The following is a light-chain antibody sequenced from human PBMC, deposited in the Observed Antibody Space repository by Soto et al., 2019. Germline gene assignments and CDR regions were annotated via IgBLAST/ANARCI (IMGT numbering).Light chain of an antibody. Sequence: EIVLTQSPATLSVSLGERATLSCSASQSVSTDLAWYQQKPGQAPRLLIFGASTRATGIPARFSGSGSGTEFILTISSLQSEDSAVYYCHQYNYWPPETFGQGSKVDIK. CDR2: GAS. CDR1: QSVSTD. CDR3: HQYNYWPPET. V-gene: IGKV3-15*01. J-gene: IGKJ1*01.